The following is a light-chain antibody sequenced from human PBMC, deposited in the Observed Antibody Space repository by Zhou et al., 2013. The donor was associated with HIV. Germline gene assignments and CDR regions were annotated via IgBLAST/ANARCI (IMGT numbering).Light chain of an antibody. CDR2: DAS. CDR1: QDISNY. Sequence: DIQMTQSPSSLSASVGDRVTITCQASQDISNYLNWYQQKPGKAPKLLIYDASNLEAGVPSRFSGSGSGTDFTFTISSLQPEDIATYYCQHYDHLPDTFGGGTKVRSN. J-gene: IGKJ4*01. V-gene: IGKV1-33*01. CDR3: QHYDHLPDT.